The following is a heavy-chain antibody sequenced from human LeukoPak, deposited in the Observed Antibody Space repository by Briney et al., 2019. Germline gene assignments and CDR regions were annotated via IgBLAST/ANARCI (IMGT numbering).Heavy chain of an antibody. CDR1: GFTFDDYA. CDR3: AKDIGAGSWLDY. J-gene: IGHJ4*02. Sequence: PGGSLRLSCAASGFTFDDYAMHWVRQAPGKGLEWVSGISWNSGSIGYADSVKGRFTISRDNAKNSLYLQMNSLRAEDTALYYCAKDIGAGSWLDYWGQGTLVTVSS. D-gene: IGHD6-13*01. V-gene: IGHV3-9*01. CDR2: ISWNSGSI.